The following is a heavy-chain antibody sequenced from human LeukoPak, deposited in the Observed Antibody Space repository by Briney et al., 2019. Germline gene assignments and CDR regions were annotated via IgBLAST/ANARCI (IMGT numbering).Heavy chain of an antibody. CDR2: ISSSNTYI. Sequence: PVGSLRLSCAASGFTFTDYSMNWVRQAPGKGLEWVSSISSSNTYIYYADSVKGRFTISRDNAKNSLFLQMKSLRAEDTAVYFCARHNDDYILGSLDQWGQGTLVTVSS. D-gene: IGHD3-9*01. J-gene: IGHJ4*02. CDR3: ARHNDDYILGSLDQ. V-gene: IGHV3-21*01. CDR1: GFTFTDYS.